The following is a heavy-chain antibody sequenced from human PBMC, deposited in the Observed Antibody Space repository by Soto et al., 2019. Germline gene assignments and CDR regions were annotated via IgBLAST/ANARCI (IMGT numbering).Heavy chain of an antibody. CDR3: AIVYPGSDWPYHYYGMDV. J-gene: IGHJ6*02. Sequence: LSLSCAAPRFTFSHHRMSWVRQAPGKGRTWAANIKQDGSEKYYVDSLKGRFTISRDNAKNSLYLQLNSLRYDDTAVYYCAIVYPGSDWPYHYYGMDVWGQGTTVTVSS. D-gene: IGHD6-19*01. CDR2: IKQDGSEK. V-gene: IGHV3-7*01. CDR1: RFTFSHHR.